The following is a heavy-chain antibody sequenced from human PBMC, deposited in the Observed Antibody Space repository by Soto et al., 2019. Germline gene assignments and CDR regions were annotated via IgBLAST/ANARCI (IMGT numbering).Heavy chain of an antibody. CDR1: GFTFSSYW. J-gene: IGHJ1*01. V-gene: IGHV3-74*01. CDR2: ISHDGSS. Sequence: EVQLVESGGGLVQPGGSLRLSCVASGFTFSSYWMHWVRQAPGKGLVWVSSISHDGSSIYADPVKGRFTISRDNAKNTLYLQLNSLRAEATAVYYCARLPNKSPQNWGQGTLVIVSP. CDR3: ARLPNKSPQN.